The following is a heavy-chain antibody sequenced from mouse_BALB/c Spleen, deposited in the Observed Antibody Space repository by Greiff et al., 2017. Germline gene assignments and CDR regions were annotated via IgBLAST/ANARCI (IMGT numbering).Heavy chain of an antibody. CDR2: ISYSGST. CDR3: ANRYDGAMDY. D-gene: IGHD2-14*01. Sequence: EVQLQESGPGLVKPSQSLSLTCTVTGYSITSDYAWNWIRQFPGNKLEWMGYISYSGSTSYNPSLKSRISITRDTSKNQFFLQLNSVTTEDTATYYCANRYDGAMDYWGQGTSVTVSS. V-gene: IGHV3-2*02. CDR1: GYSITSDYA. J-gene: IGHJ4*01.